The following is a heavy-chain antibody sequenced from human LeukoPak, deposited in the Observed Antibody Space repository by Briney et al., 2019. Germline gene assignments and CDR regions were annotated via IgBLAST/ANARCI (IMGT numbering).Heavy chain of an antibody. CDR2: ISYDGSNK. CDR3: ARGLPATGASYFDY. V-gene: IGHV3-30-3*01. J-gene: IGHJ4*02. CDR1: GFTFSSYA. Sequence: PGGSLRLSCAASGFTFSSYAMHWVRQAPGKGLEWVAVISYDGSNKYYADSVKGRFTISRDNSKNTLYLQMNSLRAEDTAVYYCARGLPATGASYFDYWGQGTLVTVSS. D-gene: IGHD5-12*01.